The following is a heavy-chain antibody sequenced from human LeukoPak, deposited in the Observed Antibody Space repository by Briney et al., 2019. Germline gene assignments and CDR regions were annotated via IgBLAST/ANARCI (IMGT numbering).Heavy chain of an antibody. CDR3: ARPRDGGRDAFDI. V-gene: IGHV1-69*13. CDR1: GGTFSSYA. CDR2: IIPIFGTA. D-gene: IGHD4-23*01. Sequence: SVKVSCKASGGTFSSYAISWVRQAPGQGLEWMGGIIPIFGTANYAQKFQGRVTITADESTSTAYMELSSLRSGDTAVYYCARPRDGGRDAFDIWGQGTMVTVSS. J-gene: IGHJ3*02.